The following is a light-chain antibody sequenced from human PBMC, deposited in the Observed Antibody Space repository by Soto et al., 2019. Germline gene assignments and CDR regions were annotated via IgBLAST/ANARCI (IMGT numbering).Light chain of an antibody. CDR2: RAS. CDR3: QQSSTNPWT. V-gene: IGKV1-39*01. Sequence: DIQMTQSPSSLSASIGDRVTISCRASQSVSYLNWYQQKPGKAPKLLIFRASTLRSDVPSRFSGSGSGTDFTLTITSLQPEDFVTYFCQQSSTNPWTFGQGTKVEIK. J-gene: IGKJ1*01. CDR1: QSVSY.